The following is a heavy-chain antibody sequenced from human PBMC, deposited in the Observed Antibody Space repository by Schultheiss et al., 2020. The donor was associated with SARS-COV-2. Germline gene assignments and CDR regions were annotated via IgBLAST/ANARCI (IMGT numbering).Heavy chain of an antibody. D-gene: IGHD6-19*01. CDR3: ARIAVAGAYYYYGMDV. V-gene: IGHV1-2*02. CDR2: INPNSGGT. CDR1: GYTFTGYY. Sequence: ASVKVSCKASGYTFTGYYMHWVRQAPGQGLEWMGWINPNSGGTNYAQKFQGRVTMTRDTSISTAYMELSRLRSDDTAVYYCARIAVAGAYYYYGMDVWGQGTTVTVSS. J-gene: IGHJ6*02.